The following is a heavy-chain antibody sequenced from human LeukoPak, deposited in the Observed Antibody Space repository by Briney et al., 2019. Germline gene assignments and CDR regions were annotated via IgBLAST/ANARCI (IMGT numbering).Heavy chain of an antibody. CDR1: GGSISSYY. V-gene: IGHV4-59*08. D-gene: IGHD6-19*01. CDR3: ARGNPSSGDAFDI. J-gene: IGHJ3*02. Sequence: SETLSLTCTVSGGSISSYYWNWIRQPPGKGLEWVGYIYYSGSTSYNPSLRSRVTISVDTSKNQFSLKVSSVTASDTAVYYCARGNPSSGDAFDIWGRGTKVTVSS. CDR2: IYYSGST.